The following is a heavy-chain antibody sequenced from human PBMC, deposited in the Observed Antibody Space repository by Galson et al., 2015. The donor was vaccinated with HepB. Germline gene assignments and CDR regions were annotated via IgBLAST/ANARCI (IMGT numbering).Heavy chain of an antibody. CDR2: VSGDGGST. V-gene: IGHV3-64*05. CDR3: VRAYTVRGVIMTKYYFDY. Sequence: SLRLSCAASGINFNTYAIHWVRQAPGKGLQYVSGVSGDGGSTYFADSVKGRFTISRDNSKNMVSVQMSSLRVEDTAVYYCVRAYTVRGVIMTKYYFDYWGQGTLVTVSS. D-gene: IGHD3-10*01. J-gene: IGHJ4*02. CDR1: GINFNTYA.